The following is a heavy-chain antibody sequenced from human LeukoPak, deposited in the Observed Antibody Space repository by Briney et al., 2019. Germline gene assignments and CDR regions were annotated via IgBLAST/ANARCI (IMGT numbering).Heavy chain of an antibody. D-gene: IGHD5-24*01. J-gene: IGHJ4*02. CDR3: ARGEEKATISALDS. CDR1: GFTFSNYD. Sequence: KTGGSLRLSCAASGFTFSNYDIHWVRQAPGKGLEWVSAISSSSSYIYYADSIKGRFTISRDNAENSLYLQMNSLRAVDTAVYFCARGEEKATISALDSWGQGTLVTVSS. CDR2: ISSSSSYI. V-gene: IGHV3-21*01.